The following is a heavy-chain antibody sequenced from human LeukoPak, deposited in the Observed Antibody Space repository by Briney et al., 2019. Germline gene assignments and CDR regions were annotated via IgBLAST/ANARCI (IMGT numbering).Heavy chain of an antibody. V-gene: IGHV3-23*01. Sequence: GGSLRLSCAASGFTFSGYWMSWVRQAPGKGLEWVSSISGTGGRTYYADSVKGRFTISRDNSRNTLSLQMNSLRVEDAAVYFCAKGPYSDSSEWFQYWGQGTLVTVSS. CDR3: AKGPYSDSSEWFQY. J-gene: IGHJ1*01. D-gene: IGHD6-13*01. CDR2: ISGTGGRT. CDR1: GFTFSGYW.